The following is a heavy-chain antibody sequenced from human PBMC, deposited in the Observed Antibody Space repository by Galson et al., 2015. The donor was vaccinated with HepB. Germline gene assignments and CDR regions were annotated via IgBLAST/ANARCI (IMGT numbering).Heavy chain of an antibody. J-gene: IGHJ3*02. V-gene: IGHV3-74*01. CDR3: ARDQYDYGRGNDAFDI. Sequence: SLRLSCAASGFTFSSYWMHWVRQAPGRGLVWVSRINSDGSSTSYADSVKGRFTISRDNAKNTLYLQMNSLRAEDTAVYYCARDQYDYGRGNDAFDIWGQGTMVTVPS. CDR2: INSDGSST. D-gene: IGHD4-17*01. CDR1: GFTFSSYW.